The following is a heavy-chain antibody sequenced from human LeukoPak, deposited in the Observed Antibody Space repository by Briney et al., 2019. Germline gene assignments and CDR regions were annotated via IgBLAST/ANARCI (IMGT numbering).Heavy chain of an antibody. J-gene: IGHJ4*02. V-gene: IGHV4-61*02. CDR1: GGSISSGSYY. D-gene: IGHD3-10*01. CDR3: AREIGRGTGTFDY. Sequence: PSETLSLTCAVSGGSISSGSYYWSWLRQPAGKGLEWFGRIYTSGSTNYNPSLKSRVTISVDTSKNQFSLKLSSVTAADTAVYYCAREIGRGTGTFDYWGQGTLVTVSS. CDR2: IYTSGST.